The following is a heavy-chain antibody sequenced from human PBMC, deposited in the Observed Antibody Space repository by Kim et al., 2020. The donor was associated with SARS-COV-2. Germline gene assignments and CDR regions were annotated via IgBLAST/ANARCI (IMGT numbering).Heavy chain of an antibody. CDR2: MKPNSGNT. D-gene: IGHD6-13*01. CDR3: ARATALNSSSWYGGSYFYYYYMDD. V-gene: IGHV1-8*01. CDR1: GYTFTSYD. J-gene: IGHJ6*03. Sequence: ASVKVSCKASGYTFTSYDINWVRQATGQGLEWMGWMKPNSGNTGYAQKFQGRVTMTRNTSISTAYMELSSLRSEDTAVYYCARATALNSSSWYGGSYFYYYYMDDRGKGTTVTVSS.